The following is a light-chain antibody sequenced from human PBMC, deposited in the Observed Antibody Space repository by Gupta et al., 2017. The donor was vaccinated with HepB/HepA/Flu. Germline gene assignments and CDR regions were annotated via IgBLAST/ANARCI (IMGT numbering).Light chain of an antibody. Sequence: IQITHSPSPLSASVGDRVTITCGARQSIGNNLAWYQQTPGKATNVLLYGASTLERGVPSRFSGSEAGTEFTLTISSLQPDDFATYYCQQYYSFRTFGQGTKVEIK. CDR3: QQYYSFRT. J-gene: IGKJ1*01. CDR2: GAS. V-gene: IGKV1-5*01. CDR1: QSIGNN.